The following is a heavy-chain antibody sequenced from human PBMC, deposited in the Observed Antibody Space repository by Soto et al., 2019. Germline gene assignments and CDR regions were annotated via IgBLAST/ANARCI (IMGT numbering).Heavy chain of an antibody. CDR1: SGSISSSNW. D-gene: IGHD4-17*01. CDR3: ARDGAGLVTTIGDAFDI. CDR2: IYHSGST. Sequence: NPSETLSLTCAVSSGSISSSNWWSWVRQPPGKGLEWIGEIYHSGSTNYNPSLKSRVTISVDKSKNQFSLKLSSVTAADTAVYYCARDGAGLVTTIGDAFDIWGQGTMVTVSS. V-gene: IGHV4-4*02. J-gene: IGHJ3*02.